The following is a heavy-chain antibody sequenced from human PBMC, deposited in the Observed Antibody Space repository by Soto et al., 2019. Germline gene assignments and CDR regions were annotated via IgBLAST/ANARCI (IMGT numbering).Heavy chain of an antibody. V-gene: IGHV4-59*08. CDR2: IYYSGST. Sequence: SETLSLTCTVSGGSISSYYWSWIRQPPGKGLEWIGYIYYSGSTNYNPSLKSRVTISVDTSKNQFSLKLSSVTAADTAVYYCARLRCSGGSCYSSDYYYYYYMDVWGKGTTVTVSS. J-gene: IGHJ6*03. CDR1: GGSISSYY. CDR3: ARLRCSGGSCYSSDYYYYYYMDV. D-gene: IGHD2-15*01.